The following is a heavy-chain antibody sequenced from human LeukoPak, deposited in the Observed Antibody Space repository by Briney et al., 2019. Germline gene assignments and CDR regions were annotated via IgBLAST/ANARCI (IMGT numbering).Heavy chain of an antibody. CDR1: GGSISSSSYY. Sequence: PSETLSLTCTVSGGSISSSSYYWGWIRQPPGEGPEWIGSTSYSGRTHYNPSLKSRVSISVDTSKNQFSLNLSSVTAADTAVYYCAIRAGDDYGANVAPRPGPNWFDPWGQGTLVTVSS. CDR2: TSYSGRT. J-gene: IGHJ5*02. V-gene: IGHV4-39*01. D-gene: IGHD4-17*01. CDR3: AIRAGDDYGANVAPRPGPNWFDP.